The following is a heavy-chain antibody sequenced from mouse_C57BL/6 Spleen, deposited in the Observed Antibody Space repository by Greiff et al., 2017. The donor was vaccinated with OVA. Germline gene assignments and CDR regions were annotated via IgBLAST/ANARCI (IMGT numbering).Heavy chain of an antibody. CDR2: IDPEDGDT. CDR3: TSYYGSSPFAY. Sequence: EVQLQQSGAELVRPGASVKLSCTASGFNIKDYYMHWVKQRPEQGLEWIGRIDPEDGDTEYAPKFQGKATMTADTSSNTAYLQLSSLTSEDTAVYYCTSYYGSSPFAYWGQGTLVTVSA. V-gene: IGHV14-1*01. D-gene: IGHD1-1*01. CDR1: GFNIKDYY. J-gene: IGHJ3*01.